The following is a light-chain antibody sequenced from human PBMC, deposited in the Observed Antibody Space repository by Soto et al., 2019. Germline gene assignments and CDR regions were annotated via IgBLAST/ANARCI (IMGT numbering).Light chain of an antibody. CDR2: GAF. CDR1: QSVSSY. CDR3: QQRNIWPPVT. Sequence: EIVLTQSPTTPSSSAGEIATLSCTAIQSVSSYLAWYQQKPGQAPRLVIYGAFNRATGIPARFSGSGSGTDFTLTISSLEPEDFAVYYCQQRNIWPPVTFGQGTRLETK. J-gene: IGKJ5*01. V-gene: IGKV3-11*01.